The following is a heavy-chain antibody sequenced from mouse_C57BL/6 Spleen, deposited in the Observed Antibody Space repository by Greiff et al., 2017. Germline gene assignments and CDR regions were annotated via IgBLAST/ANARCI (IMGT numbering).Heavy chain of an antibody. Sequence: EVQLVESGGGLVKPGGSLKLSCAASGFTFSDYGMHWVRQAPEKGLEWVAYISSGSSTIYYADTVKGRFTISRDNAKNTLFLQMTSLRSEDTAMYYCARGGVTTVVAPYDFGYRGQGTTLAV. D-gene: IGHD1-1*01. CDR1: GFTFSDYG. CDR3: ARGGVTTVVAPYDFGY. CDR2: ISSGSSTI. V-gene: IGHV5-17*01. J-gene: IGHJ2*01.